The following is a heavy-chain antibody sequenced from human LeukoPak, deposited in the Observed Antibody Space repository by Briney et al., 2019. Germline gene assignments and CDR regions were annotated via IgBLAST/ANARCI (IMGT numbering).Heavy chain of an antibody. Sequence: GGSLRLSCAASGFTFSDLYMSWVRQAPGKGLEWVSVIYSGGSTYYADSVKGRFTISRDNSKNTLYLQMNSLRAEDTAVYYCARRVGARDYWGQGTLVTVSS. J-gene: IGHJ4*02. CDR2: IYSGGST. CDR1: GFTFSDLY. V-gene: IGHV3-66*01. CDR3: ARRVGARDY. D-gene: IGHD1-26*01.